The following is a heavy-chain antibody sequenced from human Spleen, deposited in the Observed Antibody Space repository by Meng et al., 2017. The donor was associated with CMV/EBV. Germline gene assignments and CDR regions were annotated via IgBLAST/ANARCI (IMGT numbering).Heavy chain of an antibody. Sequence: RFTNYWFVWLRQMPGKGLEWMGIVYPGDSDTKYSPSFQGQVTISADKSISTAYLQWNSLKASDTAMYYCAKVWMVYTSEYYFDYWGQGTLVTVSS. CDR1: RFTNYW. CDR3: AKVWMVYTSEYYFDY. D-gene: IGHD2-8*01. V-gene: IGHV5-51*01. J-gene: IGHJ4*02. CDR2: VYPGDSDT.